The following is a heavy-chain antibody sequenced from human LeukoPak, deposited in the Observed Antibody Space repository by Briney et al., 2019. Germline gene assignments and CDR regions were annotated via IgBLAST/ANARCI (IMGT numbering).Heavy chain of an antibody. D-gene: IGHD3-3*01. J-gene: IGHJ5*02. Sequence: GGSLRLSCTGSGFTFSVYWVSWAPQATGRGVEWVANLRADGSDKYYVDSVKGRFTISRDNAKKLVYLQMNSLRAEDTAVYYCARDAYDDASESWGQGTLVTVSS. CDR1: GFTFSVYW. V-gene: IGHV3-7*01. CDR2: LRADGSDK. CDR3: ARDAYDDASES.